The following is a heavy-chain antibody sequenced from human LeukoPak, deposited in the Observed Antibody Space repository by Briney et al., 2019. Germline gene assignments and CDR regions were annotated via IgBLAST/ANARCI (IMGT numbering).Heavy chain of an antibody. CDR3: ARQIGSCSYGNH. V-gene: IGHV4-39*01. D-gene: IGHD5-18*01. Sequence: SETLSLTCTVSGGSISSSSYYWGWIRQPPGKGLEWIGSIYYSGSTYYNPSLKSRVTISVDTSKNQFSLKLSSVTAADTAVYYCARQIGSCSYGNHWGQGTLVTVSS. CDR2: IYYSGST. J-gene: IGHJ5*02. CDR1: GGSISSSSYY.